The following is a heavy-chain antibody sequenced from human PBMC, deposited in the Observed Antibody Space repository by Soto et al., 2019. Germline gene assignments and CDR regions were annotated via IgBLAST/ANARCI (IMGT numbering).Heavy chain of an antibody. J-gene: IGHJ4*02. CDR3: ARNADSSSCLPLAF. Sequence: SLSLYCADSGFTFHSSAMHRVRQAPGKGLEWVAVISYDGSNKYYADSVKGRFTISRDNSKNTLYLQMNSLRAEDTAGYYCARNADSSSCLPLAFWGQRPLVTVSS. CDR1: GFTFHSSA. CDR2: ISYDGSNK. D-gene: IGHD6-6*01. V-gene: IGHV3-30-3*01.